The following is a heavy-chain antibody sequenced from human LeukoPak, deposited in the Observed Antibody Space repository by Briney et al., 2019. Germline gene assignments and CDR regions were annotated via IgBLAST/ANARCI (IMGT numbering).Heavy chain of an antibody. V-gene: IGHV3-23*01. Sequence: GGSLRLSCAASGFTFSSSAMSWVRQAPGKGLEWVSAIGNNGVYTYYADSVQGRFTISRDNSKSTLCLQMNSLRAEDTAVYYCAKQLGYCSDGSCYFPYWGQGTLVTVSS. CDR1: GFTFSSSA. J-gene: IGHJ4*02. D-gene: IGHD2-15*01. CDR2: IGNNGVYT. CDR3: AKQLGYCSDGSCYFPY.